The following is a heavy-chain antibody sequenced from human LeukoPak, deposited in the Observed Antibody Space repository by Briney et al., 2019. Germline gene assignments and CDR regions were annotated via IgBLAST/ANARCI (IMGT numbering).Heavy chain of an antibody. CDR3: AKDSGDYTFDY. Sequence: GGSLRLSCAASGLTFSSYAMSWVRQAPGKGLEWASAISGSGGSTYYADSVKGRFTISRDKSKNTLYLQMNSLRAEDTAVYYCAKDSGDYTFDYWGQGTLVTVSS. V-gene: IGHV3-23*01. CDR2: ISGSGGST. CDR1: GLTFSSYA. J-gene: IGHJ4*02. D-gene: IGHD2-21*02.